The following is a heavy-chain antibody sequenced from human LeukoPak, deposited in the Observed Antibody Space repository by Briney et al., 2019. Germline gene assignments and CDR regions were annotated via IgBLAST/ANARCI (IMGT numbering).Heavy chain of an antibody. CDR1: GFTFSSYA. J-gene: IGHJ3*02. CDR3: ARIYYDSSPVAFDI. CDR2: ISYDGSNK. D-gene: IGHD3-22*01. Sequence: GGSLRLSCAAPGFTFSSYAMHWVRQAPGKGLEWVAVISYDGSNKYYADSVKGRFTISRDNSKNTLYLQMNSLRAEDTAVYYCARIYYDSSPVAFDIWGQGTMVTVSS. V-gene: IGHV3-30-3*01.